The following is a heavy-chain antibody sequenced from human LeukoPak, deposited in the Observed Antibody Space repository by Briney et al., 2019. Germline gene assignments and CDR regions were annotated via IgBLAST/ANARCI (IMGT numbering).Heavy chain of an antibody. CDR1: GDSISTFL. J-gene: IGHJ4*02. D-gene: IGHD3-3*02. V-gene: IGHV4-59*08. CDR3: ARLLADAKTDYFDC. CDR2: IYYSGSS. Sequence: SETLSLTCTVSGDSISTFLWSWIRQPPGKGLEWIGYIYYSGSSNYNPSLKSRGTISVDASKNQFSLKLSSVTAADTAVYYCARLLADAKTDYFDCWGQGTLVTVSS.